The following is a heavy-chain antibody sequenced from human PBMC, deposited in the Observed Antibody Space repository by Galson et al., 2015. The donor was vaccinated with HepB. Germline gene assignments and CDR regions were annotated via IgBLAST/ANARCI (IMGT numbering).Heavy chain of an antibody. D-gene: IGHD3-22*01. CDR2: IWYDGSNK. CDR1: GFTFSSYG. CDR3: ARDRYYYDSSGYMDAFDI. J-gene: IGHJ3*02. V-gene: IGHV3-33*01. Sequence: SLRLSCAASGFTFSSYGMHWVRQAPGKGLEWVAVIWYDGSNKYYADSVKGRFTISRDNSKNTLYLQMNSLRAEDTAVYYCARDRYYYDSSGYMDAFDIWGQGTMVTVSS.